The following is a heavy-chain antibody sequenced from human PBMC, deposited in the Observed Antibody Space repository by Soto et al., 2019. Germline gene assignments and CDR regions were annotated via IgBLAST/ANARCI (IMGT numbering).Heavy chain of an antibody. Sequence: SQTLSLTCAISGDSVSSNSAAWNWIRQPPSRGLEWLGRTYYRSKWYNDYAVSVKSRITINPDTSKNQFSLQLNSVTPEDTAVYYCASSSSWRNGFGMDVWGQGTTVTVSS. CDR2: TYYRSKWYN. CDR3: ASSSSWRNGFGMDV. D-gene: IGHD6-13*01. CDR1: GDSVSSNSAA. J-gene: IGHJ6*02. V-gene: IGHV6-1*01.